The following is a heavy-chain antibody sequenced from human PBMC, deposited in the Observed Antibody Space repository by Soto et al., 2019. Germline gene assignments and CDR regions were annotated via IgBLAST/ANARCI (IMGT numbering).Heavy chain of an antibody. V-gene: IGHV5-51*01. Sequence: GESLKISCKGSGYTFTNYWIAWVRQMPGKGLEWMGIIYPGDSDTTYSPSFQGQVTISADKSISTAYLQWSSLKASDTAIYYCVRPGYCSRSDCSDFDYWGQGTQVTVSS. CDR3: VRPGYCSRSDCSDFDY. J-gene: IGHJ4*02. CDR1: GYTFTNYW. D-gene: IGHD2-2*01. CDR2: IYPGDSDT.